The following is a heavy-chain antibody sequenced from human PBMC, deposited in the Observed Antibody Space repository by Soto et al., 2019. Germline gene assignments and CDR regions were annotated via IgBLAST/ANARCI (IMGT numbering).Heavy chain of an antibody. J-gene: IGHJ4*02. CDR2: MSYDGNSK. V-gene: IGHV3-30-3*01. CDR1: GFTFRSYS. D-gene: IGHD2-21*01. CDR3: ARGRTVRDHDDFDL. Sequence: QVQLVESGEGVVQPGRSLRLSCAASGFTFRSYSMHWVRQAPGKGLEWVAAMSYDGNSKYFADSVKGRFTISRDNSKNTLSLQMNSLGAEDSAVYYCARGRTVRDHDDFDLWGQGTLVTVSS.